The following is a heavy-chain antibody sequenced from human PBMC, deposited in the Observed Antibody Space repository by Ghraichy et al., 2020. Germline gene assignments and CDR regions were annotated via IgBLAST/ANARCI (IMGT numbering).Heavy chain of an antibody. CDR1: GGSISSGGYY. CDR3: ARYMAYCGGDCYSDWYFDL. Sequence: TLSLTCTVSGGSISSGGYYWSWIRQHPGKGLEWFGYIYYSGSTYYNPSLKSRVTISVDTSKNQFSLKLSSVTAADTAVYYCARYMAYCGGDCYSDWYFDLWGRGTLVTVSS. CDR2: IYYSGST. D-gene: IGHD2-21*02. J-gene: IGHJ2*01. V-gene: IGHV4-31*03.